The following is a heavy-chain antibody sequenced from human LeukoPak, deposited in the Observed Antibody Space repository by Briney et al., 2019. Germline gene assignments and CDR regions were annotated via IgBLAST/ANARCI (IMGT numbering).Heavy chain of an antibody. J-gene: IGHJ4*02. CDR3: AKTDSSGYSYFDY. CDR2: TSGSGGSR. D-gene: IGHD3-22*01. V-gene: IGHV3-23*01. CDR1: GFTFSSYA. Sequence: GGSLRLSCAASGFTFSSYAMSWVRQAPGKGLEWVSATSGSGGSRYYADSVKGRFTISRDNSKNTVYMQMNSLRAEDTAVYYCAKTDSSGYSYFDYWGQGTLVTVSS.